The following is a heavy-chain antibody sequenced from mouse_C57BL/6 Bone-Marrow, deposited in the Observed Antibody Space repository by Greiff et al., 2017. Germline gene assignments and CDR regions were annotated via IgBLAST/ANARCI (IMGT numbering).Heavy chain of an antibody. CDR1: GYTFTSYW. J-gene: IGHJ2*01. D-gene: IGHD1-1*01. V-gene: IGHV1-50*01. Sequence: VKLQQPGAELVKPGASVKLSCKASGYTFTSYWMQWVKQRPGQGLEWIGEIYPSDSYTNYNQTFKGKATLTVDTSSSTAYMQLSSLTSEDSAVYYCAREGDYYGSSYVGYYFDYWGQGTTLTVSS. CDR3: AREGDYYGSSYVGYYFDY. CDR2: IYPSDSYT.